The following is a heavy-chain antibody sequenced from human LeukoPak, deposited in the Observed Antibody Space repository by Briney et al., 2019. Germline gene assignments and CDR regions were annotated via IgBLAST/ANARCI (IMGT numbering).Heavy chain of an antibody. CDR2: IWYDGSNK. CDR1: GFTFSSYG. Sequence: PGGSLRLSCAASGFTFSSYGTHWVRQAPGKGLEWVAVIWYDGSNKYYADSVKGRFTSSRDNSKNTLYLQMNSLRAEDAAVYYCAKDPRGSYSRDYYYYMDVWGKGTTVTVSS. D-gene: IGHD1-26*01. V-gene: IGHV3-33*06. J-gene: IGHJ6*03. CDR3: AKDPRGSYSRDYYYYMDV.